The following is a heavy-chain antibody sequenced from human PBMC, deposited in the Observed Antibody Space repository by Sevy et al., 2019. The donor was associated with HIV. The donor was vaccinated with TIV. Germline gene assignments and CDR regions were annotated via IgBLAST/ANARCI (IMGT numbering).Heavy chain of an antibody. Sequence: GESLKISCKGSGFTFTNNWIAWVRQMPGKGLEWMGIIYPGDSEVTYSPSFQGQVTISADLSISTVYLQWTSLKASDSAIYYCARSTSGYYFYWGQGALVTVSS. D-gene: IGHD3-22*01. J-gene: IGHJ4*02. CDR2: IYPGDSEV. CDR1: GFTFTNNW. V-gene: IGHV5-51*01. CDR3: ARSTSGYYFY.